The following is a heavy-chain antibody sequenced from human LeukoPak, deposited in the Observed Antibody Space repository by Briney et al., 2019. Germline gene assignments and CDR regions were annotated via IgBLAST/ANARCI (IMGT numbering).Heavy chain of an antibody. Sequence: GGSLRLSCAASGITFSSYGMHWVRQAPGKGLEWVAVISYDGNNKYYADSVKGRFTISRDNSKNTLYLQMNSLRAEDTAVYYCARSRIDYWGQGTLVTVSS. CDR2: ISYDGNNK. J-gene: IGHJ4*02. CDR3: ARSRIDY. V-gene: IGHV3-30*03. CDR1: GITFSSYG.